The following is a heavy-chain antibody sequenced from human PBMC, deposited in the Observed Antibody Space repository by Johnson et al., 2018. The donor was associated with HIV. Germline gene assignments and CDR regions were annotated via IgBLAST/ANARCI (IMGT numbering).Heavy chain of an antibody. CDR1: GFTFSSYA. V-gene: IGHV3-30-3*01. J-gene: IGHJ3*02. CDR3: ASILVVAAQEADAFDI. Sequence: QVQLVESGGGLVKPGGSLRLSCAASGFTFSSYAMHSVRQAPGKGLEWVAVISYDGSNKYYADSVKGRFTISRDNSKNTLYLQMNSLRAEDTAVYYCASILVVAAQEADAFDIWGQGTMVTVSS. CDR2: ISYDGSNK. D-gene: IGHD2-15*01.